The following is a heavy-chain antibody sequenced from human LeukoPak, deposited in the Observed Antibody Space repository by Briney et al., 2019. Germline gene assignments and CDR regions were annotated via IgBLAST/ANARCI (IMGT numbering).Heavy chain of an antibody. V-gene: IGHV1-46*01. Sequence: LGASVKVSCKASGYTFTSYYMHWVRQAPGQGLEWMGLINPTGGSTGYAQKFQGRVTMTRDMPTSTDYMELSSLRSEDTAIYYCARDNSVGDNAWWFDPWGQGTLVTVSS. CDR1: GYTFTSYY. CDR2: INPTGGST. D-gene: IGHD1-26*01. J-gene: IGHJ5*02. CDR3: ARDNSVGDNAWWFDP.